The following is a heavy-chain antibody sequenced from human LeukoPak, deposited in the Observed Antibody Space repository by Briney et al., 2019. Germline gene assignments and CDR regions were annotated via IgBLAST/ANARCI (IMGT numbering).Heavy chain of an antibody. CDR3: AGPTVGYYYGMDV. J-gene: IGHJ6*04. CDR2: IYHSGST. D-gene: IGHD1-26*01. Sequence: SGTLSLTCAVSGGSISSSNWWSWVRQPPGKGLEWIGEIYHSGSTNYNPSLKSRVTISVDKSKNQFSQKLSSVTAADTAVYYCAGPTVGYYYGMDVWGKGTTVTVSS. CDR1: GGSISSSNW. V-gene: IGHV4-4*02.